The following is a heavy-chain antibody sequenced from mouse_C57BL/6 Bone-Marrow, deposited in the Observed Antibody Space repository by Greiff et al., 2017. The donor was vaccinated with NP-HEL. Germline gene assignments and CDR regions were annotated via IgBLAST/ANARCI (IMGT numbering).Heavy chain of an antibody. Sequence: EVKLMESGGDLVKPGGSLKLSCAASGFTFSSYGMSWVRQTPDKRLEWVATISTGGSYTYYPDNVKGRFTISRDNAKNTLYLQMSSLKSEDTAMDYCARHRDYGDYLDYWGQGTTLTVSS. CDR2: ISTGGSYT. D-gene: IGHD2-4*01. V-gene: IGHV5-6*01. CDR1: GFTFSSYG. CDR3: ARHRDYGDYLDY. J-gene: IGHJ2*01.